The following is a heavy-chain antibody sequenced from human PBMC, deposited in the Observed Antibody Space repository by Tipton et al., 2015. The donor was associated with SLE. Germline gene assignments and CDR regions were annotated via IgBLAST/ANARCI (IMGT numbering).Heavy chain of an antibody. Sequence: TLSLTCSVSGGSINNDGDYWSWIRQYPGKNLEWIGYISYSGNAYYTHYNPSLKSRVTMSIDTSQNQFSLELNSVTAADTALYYCVSSGYPLGSFDVWGQGTMVTVS. CDR3: VSSGYPLGSFDV. CDR1: GGSINNDGDY. D-gene: IGHD3-9*01. CDR2: ISYSGNAYYT. V-gene: IGHV4-31*03. J-gene: IGHJ3*01.